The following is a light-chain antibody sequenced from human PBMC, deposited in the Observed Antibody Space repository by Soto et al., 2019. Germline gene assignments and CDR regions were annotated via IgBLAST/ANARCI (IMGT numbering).Light chain of an antibody. Sequence: PSSLSSSVGDRVTISCRASQSVSIWLAWYQQKPGRAPKLLIYKSSILESGVPSRFSGSGSGTEFTLTISSLQPDDFATYYCQQFNTSPWTFGQGTKVDIK. CDR1: QSVSIW. J-gene: IGKJ1*01. CDR3: QQFNTSPWT. V-gene: IGKV1-5*03. CDR2: KSS.